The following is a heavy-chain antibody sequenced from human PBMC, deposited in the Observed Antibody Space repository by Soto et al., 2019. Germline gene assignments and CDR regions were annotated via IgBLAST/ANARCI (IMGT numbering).Heavy chain of an antibody. V-gene: IGHV3-23*01. CDR3: VRTARFTGSY. D-gene: IGHD1-26*01. Sequence: EVQLLESGGDLVQPGGSLRLSCAASGFTFSTYAMSWVRQAPGKGLDWVSTINTNGDTAYYAASVKGRFTISRDNSKDTLFLQMNSLRADDTALYCCVRTARFTGSYWGQGTLVTVSS. CDR1: GFTFSTYA. CDR2: INTNGDTA. J-gene: IGHJ4*02.